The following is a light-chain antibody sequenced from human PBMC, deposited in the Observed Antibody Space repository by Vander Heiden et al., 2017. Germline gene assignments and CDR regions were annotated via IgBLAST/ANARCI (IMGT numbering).Light chain of an antibody. J-gene: IGLJ2*01. CDR1: RSDVGGNNF. CDR2: EVS. CDR3: SSSAGSNKVV. Sequence: QSALTQPPSASGSPGQSVTISCTGTRSDVGGNNFVPWYQQHPGNAPILMVYEVSKRPSGVPDRVSASKSGNNASPTVSGLQAEDDADDYCSSSAGSNKVVFGGGTKLTVL. V-gene: IGLV2-8*01.